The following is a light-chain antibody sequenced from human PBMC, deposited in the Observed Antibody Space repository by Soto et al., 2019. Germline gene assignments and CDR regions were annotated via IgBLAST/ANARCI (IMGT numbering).Light chain of an antibody. CDR3: MQTLQTRT. V-gene: IGKV2-28*01. CDR1: QNLLYSDGNNY. Sequence: DTVMTQSPLSLTVTPGEAASISCRASQNLLYSDGNNYLDWYRQKAGQSPQLLIYLASNRASGVPDRFSGSGSGTYFTLKISRVEAEDVGLYYCMQTLQTRTFGQGTKVEIK. CDR2: LAS. J-gene: IGKJ1*01.